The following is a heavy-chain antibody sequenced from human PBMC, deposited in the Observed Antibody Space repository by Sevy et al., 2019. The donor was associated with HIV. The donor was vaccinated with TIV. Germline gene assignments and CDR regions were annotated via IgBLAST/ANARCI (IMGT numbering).Heavy chain of an antibody. CDR3: ARAFPNSSPFLPFDP. CDR1: DGSISSGSYY. J-gene: IGHJ5*02. V-gene: IGHV4-61*02. Sequence: SDTLSLTCTVSDGSISSGSYYWSWIRQPAGKGLEWIGRIYTSGSTNYNPSLKSRVTISVDTSKNQFSLKLSSVTAADTAVYYCARAFPNSSPFLPFDPWGQGTLVTVSS. CDR2: IYTSGST. D-gene: IGHD1-1*01.